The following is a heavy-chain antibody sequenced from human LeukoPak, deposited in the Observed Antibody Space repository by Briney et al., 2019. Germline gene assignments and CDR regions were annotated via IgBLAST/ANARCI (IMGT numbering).Heavy chain of an antibody. D-gene: IGHD6-19*01. Sequence: GGSLRLSCAASGYTYSSYTMLWVRQAPGKGLEWVSAIDGSGVTSFYGDSVKARFTISRDNSKSTLYLQMNSLRAEDTALYYCAKRVAEQSTSWYIDIWGLGTTVTVSS. CDR1: GYTYSSYT. CDR2: IDGSGVTS. J-gene: IGHJ3*02. CDR3: AKRVAEQSTSWYIDI. V-gene: IGHV3-23*02.